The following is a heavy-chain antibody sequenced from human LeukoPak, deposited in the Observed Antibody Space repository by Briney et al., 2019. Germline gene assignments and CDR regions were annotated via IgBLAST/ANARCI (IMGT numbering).Heavy chain of an antibody. CDR3: ARNLEVTGYNMDV. D-gene: IGHD4-23*01. CDR1: GFTFSTYG. J-gene: IGHJ6*03. V-gene: IGHV3-33*01. Sequence: GRSLRLSCEASGFTFSTYGMHWVRQAPGKGLEWVAVIWYDGSNKNYVDSVKGRFTISRDNYKNTLYLQMNSMRAEDTAVYYCARNLEVTGYNMDVWGQGTTVTVSS. CDR2: IWYDGSNK.